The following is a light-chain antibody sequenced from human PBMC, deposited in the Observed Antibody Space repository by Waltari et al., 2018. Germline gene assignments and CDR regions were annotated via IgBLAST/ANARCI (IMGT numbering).Light chain of an antibody. Sequence: EIVMTQSPATLSVSPGARATLSCRASQSVSSNLAWYQQRPGQAPRLLMYGASTRATGIPARFSGSGSGTEFTLTISSLQSEDFAVYYCQQYHEWYTFGQGTKLEIK. J-gene: IGKJ2*01. V-gene: IGKV3-15*01. CDR2: GAS. CDR3: QQYHEWYT. CDR1: QSVSSN.